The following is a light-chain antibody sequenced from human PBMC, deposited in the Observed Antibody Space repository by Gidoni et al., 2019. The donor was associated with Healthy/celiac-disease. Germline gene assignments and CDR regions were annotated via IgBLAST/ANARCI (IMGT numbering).Light chain of an antibody. J-gene: IGKJ4*01. CDR1: QCVSSN. CDR3: QQYNNWPPKA. V-gene: IGKV3-15*01. Sequence: EIVMTQSPATLSVSPGERATLSCRASQCVSSNLAWYQQKPGQAPRLLIYGSSTRATGIPARCSGSGSGTEFTLTISSLQSEDFAVYYCQQYNNWPPKAFGGGTKVEIK. CDR2: GSS.